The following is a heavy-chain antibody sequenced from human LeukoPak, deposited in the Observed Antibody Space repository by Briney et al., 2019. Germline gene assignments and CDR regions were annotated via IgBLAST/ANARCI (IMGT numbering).Heavy chain of an antibody. J-gene: IGHJ6*03. V-gene: IGHV1-69*05. D-gene: IGHD2-2*01. CDR1: GGTFSSYA. Sequence: GASVKVSCKASGGTFSSYAISWVRQAPGQGLEWMGGIIPIFGTANYAQKFQGRVTITTDESTSTAYMELSSLRSEDTAVYYCARDGRIVVVPAAHYYYMDVWGKGTTVTVSS. CDR2: IIPIFGTA. CDR3: ARDGRIVVVPAAHYYYMDV.